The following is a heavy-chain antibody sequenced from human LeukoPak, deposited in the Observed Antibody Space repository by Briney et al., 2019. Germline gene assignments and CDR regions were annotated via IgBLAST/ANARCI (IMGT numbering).Heavy chain of an antibody. D-gene: IGHD1-26*01. CDR1: TVSGSSGNF. CDR2: VHKSGRT. Sequence: SEPLTLTCALSTVSGSSGNFWSWVRQPPGEGLEWIGEVHKSGRTNYNPSLKTRVTISIDASKNQLSLELTSVTAADTAVYYCARELLGAPTPGAYWGQGTRVTVSS. CDR3: ARELLGAPTPGAY. J-gene: IGHJ4*02. V-gene: IGHV4-4*02.